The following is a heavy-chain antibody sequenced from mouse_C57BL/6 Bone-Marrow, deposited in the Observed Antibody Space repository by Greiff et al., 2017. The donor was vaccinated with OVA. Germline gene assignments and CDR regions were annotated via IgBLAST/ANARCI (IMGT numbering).Heavy chain of an antibody. J-gene: IGHJ2*01. Sequence: EVQLVESGGGLVKPGGSLKLSCAASGFTFSSYAMSWVRQTPEKRLEWVATISDGGSYTYYPDNVKGRSTISRDNAKNTLYLQMSHLKSEDTAMYYCARDHGYGNYGYWGQGTTLTVSS. CDR3: ARDHGYGNYGY. D-gene: IGHD2-1*01. V-gene: IGHV5-4*01. CDR2: ISDGGSYT. CDR1: GFTFSSYA.